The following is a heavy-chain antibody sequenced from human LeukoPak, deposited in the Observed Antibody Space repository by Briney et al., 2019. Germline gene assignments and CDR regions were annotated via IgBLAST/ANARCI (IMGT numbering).Heavy chain of an antibody. Sequence: GGSLRLSCAASGFTLSSYGMHWVRQAPGKGLEWVAVISYDGSNKYYADSVKGRFTISRDNSKNTLYLQMNSLRAEDTAVYYCAKDLSGGDCPDYWGQGTLVTVSS. CDR1: GFTLSSYG. J-gene: IGHJ4*02. D-gene: IGHD2-21*02. CDR2: ISYDGSNK. CDR3: AKDLSGGDCPDY. V-gene: IGHV3-30*18.